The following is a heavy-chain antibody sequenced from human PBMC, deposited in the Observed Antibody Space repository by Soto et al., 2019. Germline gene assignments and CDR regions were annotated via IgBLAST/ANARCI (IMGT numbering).Heavy chain of an antibody. CDR3: ARGREGKLLLGLYYYYGMDV. D-gene: IGHD2-15*01. J-gene: IGHJ6*02. CDR2: INSDGSST. V-gene: IGHV3-74*01. Sequence: GALKLSCAASGFTFSSYWMHWVRQAPGKGLVWVSRINSDGSSTSYADSVKGRFTISRDNAKNTLYLQMNSLRAEDTAVYYCARGREGKLLLGLYYYYGMDVWGPGTTVTVSS. CDR1: GFTFSSYW.